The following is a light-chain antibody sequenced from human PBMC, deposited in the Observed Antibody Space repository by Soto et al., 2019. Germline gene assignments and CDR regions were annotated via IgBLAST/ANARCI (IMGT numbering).Light chain of an antibody. V-gene: IGKV1-27*01. J-gene: IGKJ3*01. CDR2: AAS. Sequence: DIQMTQSPSSLSASVGDRVTVTCRASQGINKYLAWYQHKPGEVPNLLIYAASTLHSAVPSRFSGSGSGSDFTLTISSLQPDDVATYYSQKYDSDRFTFGRGTKVDIK. CDR1: QGINKY. CDR3: QKYDSDRFT.